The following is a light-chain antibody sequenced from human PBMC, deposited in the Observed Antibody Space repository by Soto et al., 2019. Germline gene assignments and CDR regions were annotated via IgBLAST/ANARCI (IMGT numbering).Light chain of an antibody. Sequence: QSVLTQPASVSGSPGQSITISCTGTSSDLAIYNYVSWYQQQPGKAPKLMIYQVTNRPSGVSNRFSGSRSGNTASLPISGLKAEAEAANYCSSYPDSSNYVFGPGPRATVL. CDR1: SSDLAIYNY. J-gene: IGLJ1*01. CDR3: SSYPDSSNYV. CDR2: QVT. V-gene: IGLV2-14*01.